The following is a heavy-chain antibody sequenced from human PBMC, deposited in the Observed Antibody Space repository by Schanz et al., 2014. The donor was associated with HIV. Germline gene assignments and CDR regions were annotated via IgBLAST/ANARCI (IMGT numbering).Heavy chain of an antibody. D-gene: IGHD1-26*01. CDR2: FSGSGGST. CDR1: GFTFSSYA. V-gene: IGHV3-23*01. J-gene: IGHJ5*02. Sequence: EVQLLESGGGLVQPGGSLRLSCAASGFTFSSYAMSWVRQAPGKGLEWVSGFSGSGGSTYYADSVKGRFTISRDNSKKTLYLQMNSLRAEDTAMYYCARGRVFGGATTRWFDPWGQGTLVTVSS. CDR3: ARGRVFGGATTRWFDP.